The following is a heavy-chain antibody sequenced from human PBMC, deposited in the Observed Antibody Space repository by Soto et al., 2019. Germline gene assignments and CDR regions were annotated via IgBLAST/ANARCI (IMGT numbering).Heavy chain of an antibody. D-gene: IGHD5-12*01. CDR1: GFTFSSYA. V-gene: IGHV3-30-3*01. Sequence: QAQLVESGGGVVQPGRSLRLSCAASGFTFSSYAMHWVRQAPGKGLEWVAVISYDGSNKYYADSVKGRFTISRDNSKNTLYLQMNSLRAEDTAVYYCARVATGFDYWGQGTLVTVSS. CDR3: ARVATGFDY. J-gene: IGHJ4*02. CDR2: ISYDGSNK.